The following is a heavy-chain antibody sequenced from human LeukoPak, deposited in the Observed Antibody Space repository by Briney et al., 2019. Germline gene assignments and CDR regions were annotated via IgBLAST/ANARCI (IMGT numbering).Heavy chain of an antibody. CDR2: ISSSSSYI. CDR3: AKGGTYYYDSSGYYEDY. D-gene: IGHD3-22*01. Sequence: GGSLRLSCAASGFTFSSYSMNWVRQAPGKGLEWVSSISSSSSYIYYADSVKGRFTISRDNAKNSLYLQMNSLRAEDTAVYYCAKGGTYYYDSSGYYEDYWGQGTLVTVSS. J-gene: IGHJ4*02. CDR1: GFTFSSYS. V-gene: IGHV3-21*04.